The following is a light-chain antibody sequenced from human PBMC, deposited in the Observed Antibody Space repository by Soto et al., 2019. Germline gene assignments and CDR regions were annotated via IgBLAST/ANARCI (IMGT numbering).Light chain of an antibody. J-gene: IGLJ3*02. CDR1: SSNIGAGYD. V-gene: IGLV1-40*01. CDR2: GNS. CDR3: QSDDSSLNWV. Sequence: QSVLTQPPSVSGAPGQRVTISCTGSSSNIGAGYDVHWYQQLPGTAPKLLIYGNSNRPSGVPDRFSGSKSGTSASVAITGLQAEDEADYYCQSDDSSLNWVFGGGTKLTVL.